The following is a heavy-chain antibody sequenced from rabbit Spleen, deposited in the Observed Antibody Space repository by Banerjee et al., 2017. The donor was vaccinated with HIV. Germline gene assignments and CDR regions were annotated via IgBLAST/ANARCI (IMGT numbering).Heavy chain of an antibody. CDR2: IYAGSSTST. Sequence: QEQLEESGGDLVKPEGSLTLTCTASGFSFSSRYYMCWVRQAPGKGLEWIACIYAGSSTSTYYATWAKGRFTISKTSSTTVTLQMTSLTAADTATYFCARGSATMTMVITGFYFNLWGPGTLVTVS. D-gene: IGHD2-1*01. CDR1: GFSFSSRYY. V-gene: IGHV1S45*01. CDR3: ARGSATMTMVITGFYFNL. J-gene: IGHJ4*01.